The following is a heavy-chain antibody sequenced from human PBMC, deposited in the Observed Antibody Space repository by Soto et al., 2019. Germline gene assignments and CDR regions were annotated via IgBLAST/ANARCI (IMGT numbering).Heavy chain of an antibody. V-gene: IGHV3-21*01. CDR1: GFTFSSYS. CDR2: ISSSSSYI. J-gene: IGHJ4*02. Sequence: EVQLVESGGGLVKPGGSLRLSCAASGFTFSSYSMNWVRQAPGKGLEWVSSISSSSSYIYYADSVKGRFTISRDNAKNSLYLQMNSLGAEDTAVYYCASLAVSGYYFDYWGQGTLVTVSS. D-gene: IGHD6-19*01. CDR3: ASLAVSGYYFDY.